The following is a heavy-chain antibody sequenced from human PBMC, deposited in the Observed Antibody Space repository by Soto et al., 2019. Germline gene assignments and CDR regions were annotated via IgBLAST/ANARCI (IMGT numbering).Heavy chain of an antibody. CDR3: ARELFGEHIDY. D-gene: IGHD3-10*01. CDR1: GGSISSYY. CDR2: IYYSGST. V-gene: IGHV4-59*01. Sequence: SETLSLTCTVSGGSISSYYWSWIRQPPGKGLEWIGYIYYSGSTNYNPSLKSRVTISVDTSKNQFSLKLSSVTAADTAVYYCARELFGEHIDYWGQGTLVTVS. J-gene: IGHJ4*02.